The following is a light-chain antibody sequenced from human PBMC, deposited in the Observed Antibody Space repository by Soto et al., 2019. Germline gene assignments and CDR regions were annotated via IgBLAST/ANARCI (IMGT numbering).Light chain of an antibody. Sequence: QSALIQPRSVSGSPGQSVTISCTGSSSDVGGYNYVSWYQLHPNKAPKLIIYDVNKRPSGVPDRFSGSKSGDTASLTISGLQADDEAEYYCCSFAGSYTYVFGSGTKVTVL. V-gene: IGLV2-11*01. CDR3: CSFAGSYTYV. J-gene: IGLJ1*01. CDR2: DVN. CDR1: SSDVGGYNY.